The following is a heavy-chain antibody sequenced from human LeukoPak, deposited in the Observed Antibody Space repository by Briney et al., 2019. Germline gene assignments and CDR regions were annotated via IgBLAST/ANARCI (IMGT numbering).Heavy chain of an antibody. Sequence: GGSLRLSCAACGFAFSTYTMNWARQAPGKGVEGVGSINSGGTMTHYVFLVKGGFKISRDNEKHVLYVEMTGLRGDDAALYYCLRGDSRDFWGQGTLVTVSS. V-gene: IGHV3-21*06. CDR3: LRGDSRDF. J-gene: IGHJ4*02. CDR2: INSGGTMT. CDR1: GFAFSTYT. D-gene: IGHD3-22*01.